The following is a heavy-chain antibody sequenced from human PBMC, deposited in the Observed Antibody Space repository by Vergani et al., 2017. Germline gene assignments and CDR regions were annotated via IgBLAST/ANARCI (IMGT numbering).Heavy chain of an antibody. J-gene: IGHJ4*02. D-gene: IGHD2-15*01. CDR2: ISGSGGST. CDR1: GFTFSSYA. V-gene: IGHV3-23*04. CDR3: AKGPLGYCSGGSCHIDY. Sequence: EVQLVESGGGLVQPGGSLRLSCAASGFTFSSYAMSWVRQAPGKGLEWVSAISGSGGSTYYADSVKGRFTISRDNSKNTLYLQMNSLRAEDTAVYYCAKGPLGYCSGGSCHIDYWGQGTLVTVSS.